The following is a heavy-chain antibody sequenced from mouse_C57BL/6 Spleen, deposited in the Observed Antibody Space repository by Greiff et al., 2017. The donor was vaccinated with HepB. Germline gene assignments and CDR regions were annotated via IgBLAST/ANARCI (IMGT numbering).Heavy chain of an antibody. CDR2: IDPSDSYT. Sequence: QVQLQQPGAELVMPGASVKLSCKASGYTFTSYWMHWVKQRPGQGLEWIGEIDPSDSYTNYNQKFKGKSTLTVDKSSSTAYMQLSSLTSEDSAVYYCARRGDGQRGVFDYWGKGTTLTVSS. D-gene: IGHD1-1*01. V-gene: IGHV1-69*01. J-gene: IGHJ2*01. CDR3: ARRGDGQRGVFDY. CDR1: GYTFTSYW.